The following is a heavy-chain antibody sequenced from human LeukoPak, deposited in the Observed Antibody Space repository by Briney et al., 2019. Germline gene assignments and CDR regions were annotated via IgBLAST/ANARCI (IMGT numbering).Heavy chain of an antibody. CDR3: ARERARDSSGYYYAFDI. Sequence: SETLSLTCTVSGGSISSYYWSWIRQPPGKGLEWIGYIYYSGSTNYNPSLKSRVTISVDTSKNQFSLKLSSVTAADTAVYYCARERARDSSGYYYAFDIWGQGTMVTVSS. J-gene: IGHJ3*02. D-gene: IGHD3-22*01. CDR2: IYYSGST. CDR1: GGSISSYY. V-gene: IGHV4-59*01.